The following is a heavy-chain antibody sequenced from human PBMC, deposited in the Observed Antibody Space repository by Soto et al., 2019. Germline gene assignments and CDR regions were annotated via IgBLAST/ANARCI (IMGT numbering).Heavy chain of an antibody. V-gene: IGHV1-18*01. CDR2: ISAYNGNT. Sequence: GASVKVSCKASGYTFTSYGISWVRQAPGQGLEWVGWISAYNGNTKYAQKLQGRVTMTTDTSTSTAYMELRSLRSDDTAVYYCARGVGSGSYYNQYNWFDPWGQGTLVTVSS. CDR3: ARGVGSGSYYNQYNWFDP. J-gene: IGHJ5*02. CDR1: GYTFTSYG. D-gene: IGHD3-10*01.